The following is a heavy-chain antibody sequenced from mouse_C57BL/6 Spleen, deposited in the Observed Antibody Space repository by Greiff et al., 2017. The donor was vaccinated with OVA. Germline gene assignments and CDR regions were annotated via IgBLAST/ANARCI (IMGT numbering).Heavy chain of an antibody. D-gene: IGHD1-1*01. V-gene: IGHV1-19*01. CDR2: INPYNGGT. J-gene: IGHJ3*01. CDR1: GYTFTDYY. Sequence: VQLQQSGPVLVKPGASVKMSCKASGYTFTDYYMNWVKQSHGKSLEWIGVINPYNGGTSYNQKFKGKATLTVDKSSSTAYMELNSLTSEDSAVYYGARSYGSSFPWFAYWGQGTLVTVSA. CDR3: ARSYGSSFPWFAY.